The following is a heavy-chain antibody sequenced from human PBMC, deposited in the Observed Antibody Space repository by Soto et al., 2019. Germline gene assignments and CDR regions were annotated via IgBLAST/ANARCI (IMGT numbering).Heavy chain of an antibody. CDR1: GGSISSSSYY. CDR2: IYYSGST. Sequence: PSETLSLTCTVSGGSISSSSYYWGWIRQPPGKGLEWIGSIYYSGSTYYNPSLKSRVTISVDTSKNQFSLKLSSVTAADTAVYYCASLRWYFDLWGRGTLVTVSS. V-gene: IGHV4-39*01. D-gene: IGHD3-16*02. J-gene: IGHJ2*01. CDR3: ASLRWYFDL.